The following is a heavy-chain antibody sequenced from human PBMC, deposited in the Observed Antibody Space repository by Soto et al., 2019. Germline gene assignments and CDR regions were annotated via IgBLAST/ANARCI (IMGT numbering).Heavy chain of an antibody. V-gene: IGHV3-23*01. J-gene: IGHJ6*02. CDR2: ISGSGGST. CDR3: AKPGSPTHMVRRTMDYYYGMDV. D-gene: IGHD3-10*01. Sequence: PGGSLRLSCAASGFTFSSYAISWVRQARGKGLEWGSAISGSGGSTYYSDSVKSRLTISTDNSNNTLYLQMNSLRAEEPAAYYCAKPGSPTHMVRRTMDYYYGMDVFHPRTTVTVSS. CDR1: GFTFSSYA.